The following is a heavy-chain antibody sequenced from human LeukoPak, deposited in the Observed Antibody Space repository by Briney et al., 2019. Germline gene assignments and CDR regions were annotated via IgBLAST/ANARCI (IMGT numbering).Heavy chain of an antibody. CDR1: GFTFSSYS. CDR3: AREVPQRGIAAAGTVDY. V-gene: IGHV3-21*01. J-gene: IGHJ4*02. Sequence: PGGSLRLSCAASGFTFSSYSMNWVRQAPGKGLEWVSSISSSSSYIYYADSVEGRFTISRDNAKNSLYLQMNSLRAEDTAVYYCAREVPQRGIAAAGTVDYWGQGTLVTVSS. D-gene: IGHD6-13*01. CDR2: ISSSSSYI.